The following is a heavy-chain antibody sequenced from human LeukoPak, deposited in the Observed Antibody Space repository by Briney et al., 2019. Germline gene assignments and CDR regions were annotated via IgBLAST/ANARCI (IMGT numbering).Heavy chain of an antibody. CDR2: VNRDGSET. CDR1: GFALSSHW. J-gene: IGHJ4*02. CDR3: ARGRPHGNDY. D-gene: IGHD4-23*01. V-gene: IGHV3-7*01. Sequence: GGSLRLSCAASGFALSSHWMTWVRQVPGRGPEWVANVNRDGSETYYLDSVKGRFTISKDNAKNSLYLQMNSLRVEDTAVYYCARGRPHGNDYWGQGTLVTVSS.